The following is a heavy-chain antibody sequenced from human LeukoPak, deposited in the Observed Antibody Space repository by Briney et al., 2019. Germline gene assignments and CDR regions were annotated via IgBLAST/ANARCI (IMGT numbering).Heavy chain of an antibody. J-gene: IGHJ4*02. CDR1: GGSISSHY. Sequence: SETLSLTYSVSGGSISSHYWSWIRKPPGKGLEWIAYMFDSGGTKHNPSLRSRVILSRDTSKNQFSLNLISVTAADTAVYYCARLPPYYSDGWGYFDHWGQGNLVTVSS. V-gene: IGHV4-59*08. CDR3: ARLPPYYSDGWGYFDH. CDR2: MFDSGGT. D-gene: IGHD2-15*01.